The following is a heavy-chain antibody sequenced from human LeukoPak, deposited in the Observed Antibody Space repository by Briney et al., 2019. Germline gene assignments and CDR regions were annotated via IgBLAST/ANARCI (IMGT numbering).Heavy chain of an antibody. V-gene: IGHV3-30*18. CDR3: AKLIVLQYFDWLSNYGMDV. CDR1: GFTFSSYG. CDR2: ISYDGSNK. D-gene: IGHD3-9*01. J-gene: IGHJ6*02. Sequence: PGRSLRLSCAASGFTFSSYGMHWVRQAPGKGLEWVAVISYDGSNKYYADSVKGRFTISRDNSKNTLYLQMNSLRAEDTAVYYCAKLIVLQYFDWLSNYGMDVWGQGTTVTVSS.